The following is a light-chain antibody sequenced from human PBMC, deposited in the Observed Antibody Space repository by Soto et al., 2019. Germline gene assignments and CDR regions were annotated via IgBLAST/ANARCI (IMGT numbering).Light chain of an antibody. CDR3: QQYNSYPLT. J-gene: IGKJ4*01. CDR1: QSISSW. Sequence: DIQMTQSPSTLSASVGDRGTITCRASQSISSWLAGYQQKPGKAPKLLIYDASSLESGVPSTFSGSGSVTEFTLTISSLQPDDFATYYCQQYNSYPLTFGGGTKVEIK. CDR2: DAS. V-gene: IGKV1-5*01.